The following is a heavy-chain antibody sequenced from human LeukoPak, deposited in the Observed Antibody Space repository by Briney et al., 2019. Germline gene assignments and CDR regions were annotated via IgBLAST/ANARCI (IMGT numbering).Heavy chain of an antibody. CDR2: ISSSSTTI. CDR1: GFTFSSYT. V-gene: IGHV3-48*04. J-gene: IGHJ5*02. CDR3: ARGIAALFDP. Sequence: GGSLRLSCAASGFTFSSYTMNWVRQAPGKGLEWVSYISSSSTTIYYADSVKGRFTISRDNAKNSLYLQMNSLRAEDTAVYYCARGIAALFDPWGQGTLVTVSS. D-gene: IGHD6-13*01.